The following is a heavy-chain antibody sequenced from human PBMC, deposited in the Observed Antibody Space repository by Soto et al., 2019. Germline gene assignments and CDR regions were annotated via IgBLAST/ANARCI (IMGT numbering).Heavy chain of an antibody. V-gene: IGHV4-39*01. Sequence: SETLSLTCTVPGGSISSSSYYWGWIRQPPGKGLEWIGSIYYSGSTYYNPSLKSRVTISVDTSKNQFSLKLSSVTAADTAVYYCARPSIDFWSGYYDAFDIWGQGTMVTVSS. J-gene: IGHJ3*02. CDR2: IYYSGST. CDR3: ARPSIDFWSGYYDAFDI. D-gene: IGHD3-3*01. CDR1: GGSISSSSYY.